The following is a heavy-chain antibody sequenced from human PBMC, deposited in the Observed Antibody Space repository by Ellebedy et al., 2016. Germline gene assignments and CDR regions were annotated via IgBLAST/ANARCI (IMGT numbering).Heavy chain of an antibody. V-gene: IGHV3-30-3*01. CDR3: AREGYGHLNYYYYYGMDV. Sequence: GESLKISXAASGFTFSSYAMHWVRQAPGKGLEWVAVISYDGSNKYYADSVKGRFTISRDNSKNTLYLQMDSLRAEDTAVYYCAREGYGHLNYYYYYGMDVWGQGTTVTVSS. J-gene: IGHJ6*02. D-gene: IGHD5-18*01. CDR1: GFTFSSYA. CDR2: ISYDGSNK.